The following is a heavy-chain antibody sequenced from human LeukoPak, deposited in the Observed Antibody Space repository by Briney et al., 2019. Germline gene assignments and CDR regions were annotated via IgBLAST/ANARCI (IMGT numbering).Heavy chain of an antibody. D-gene: IGHD4-17*01. Sequence: SXKVSCKASGGTFISYAISWVRQAPGQGLEWMGGIIPIFGTANYAQKFQGRVTITPDESTSTAYMELSSLRSEDTAVYYCARQGYGVSYYFDYWGQGTLVTVSS. CDR2: IIPIFGTA. CDR3: ARQGYGVSYYFDY. V-gene: IGHV1-69*01. CDR1: GGTFISYA. J-gene: IGHJ4*02.